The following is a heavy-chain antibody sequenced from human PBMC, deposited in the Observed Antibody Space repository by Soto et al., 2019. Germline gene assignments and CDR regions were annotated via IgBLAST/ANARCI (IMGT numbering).Heavy chain of an antibody. CDR2: ISGSGGST. D-gene: IGHD6-6*01. CDR3: AKVQIPARPPVGLDY. CDR1: GFTLSSYA. V-gene: IGHV3-23*01. J-gene: IGHJ4*02. Sequence: PGGSLRLSCAASGFTLSSYAMSWVRQAPGKGLEWVSAISGSGGSTYYADSVKGRFTISRGNSKNTLYLQMNSLRAEDTAVYYCAKVQIPARPPVGLDYWGQGTLVTVSS.